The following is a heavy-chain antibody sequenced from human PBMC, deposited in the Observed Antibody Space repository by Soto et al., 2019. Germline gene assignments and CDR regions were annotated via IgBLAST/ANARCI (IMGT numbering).Heavy chain of an antibody. D-gene: IGHD5-12*01. Sequence: QVQLQESGPGLVKPSETLSVTCSVSGGSIRDYYWSWIRQPAGKGLEWIGRMYISGSTKYNPSLKSRVTMSADTSVNQISLTLISVTAADTATYYCARMYNSGFYRPEGDYYFYGMDVWGQGTTVTVSS. CDR3: ARMYNSGFYRPEGDYYFYGMDV. V-gene: IGHV4-4*07. CDR2: MYISGST. CDR1: GGSIRDYY. J-gene: IGHJ6*02.